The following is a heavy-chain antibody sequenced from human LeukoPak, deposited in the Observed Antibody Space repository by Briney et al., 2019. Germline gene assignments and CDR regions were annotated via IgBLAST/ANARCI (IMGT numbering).Heavy chain of an antibody. CDR3: AKQLGYCSDGSCYFPY. CDR1: GFTFSSSA. CDR2: ISNNGGYT. Sequence: GGSLRLSCAASGFTFSSSAMSWVRQAPGKGLEWVSAISNNGGYTYYAVSVQGRFTISRDNSKSTLCLQMNSLRAEDTAVYYCAKQLGYCSDGSCYFPYWGQGTLVTVSS. V-gene: IGHV3-23*01. D-gene: IGHD2-15*01. J-gene: IGHJ4*02.